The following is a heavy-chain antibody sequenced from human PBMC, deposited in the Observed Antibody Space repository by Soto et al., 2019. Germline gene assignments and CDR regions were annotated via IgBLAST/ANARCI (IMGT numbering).Heavy chain of an antibody. Sequence: SETLSLTCAVYGGSFSGYYWSWIRQPPGKGLEWIGEINHSGSTNYNPSLKSRVTISVDTSKNQFSLKLSSVTAADTAVYYCASSLPGVVVMSRQPGFDYWGQGTLVTVSS. D-gene: IGHD3-22*01. CDR2: INHSGST. V-gene: IGHV4-34*01. CDR3: ASSLPGVVVMSRQPGFDY. CDR1: GGSFSGYY. J-gene: IGHJ4*02.